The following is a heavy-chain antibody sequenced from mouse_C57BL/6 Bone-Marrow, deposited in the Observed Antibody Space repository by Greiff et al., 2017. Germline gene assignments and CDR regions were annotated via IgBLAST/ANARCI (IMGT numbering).Heavy chain of an antibody. Sequence: EVQVVESGPGLVKPSQSLSLTCSVTGYSITSGSYWNWIRQFPGNKLEWMGYISYDGSNNYNPSLKNRISITRDTSKNQFFLKLNSVTTEDTATYYCARREGYYYGSRFAYWGQGTLVTVSA. CDR2: ISYDGSN. CDR3: ARREGYYYGSRFAY. CDR1: GYSITSGSY. V-gene: IGHV3-6*01. J-gene: IGHJ3*01. D-gene: IGHD1-1*01.